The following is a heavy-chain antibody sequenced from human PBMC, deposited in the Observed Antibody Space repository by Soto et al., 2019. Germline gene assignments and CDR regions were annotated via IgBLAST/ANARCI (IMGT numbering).Heavy chain of an antibody. V-gene: IGHV3-48*03. J-gene: IGHJ5*02. CDR1: GFTFSSYE. Sequence: GGSLRLSCAASGFTFSSYEMNWVRQAPGKGLEWVAYISSSGSIIYYADSVKGRFTISRDNAKNSLYLQMNSLRAEDTAVYYCARGVLYYYDSSGYPHWFDPWGQGTLVTVSS. D-gene: IGHD3-22*01. CDR2: ISSSGSII. CDR3: ARGVLYYYDSSGYPHWFDP.